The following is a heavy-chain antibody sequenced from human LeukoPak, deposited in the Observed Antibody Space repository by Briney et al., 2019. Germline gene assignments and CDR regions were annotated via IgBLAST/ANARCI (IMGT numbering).Heavy chain of an antibody. J-gene: IGHJ6*02. D-gene: IGHD3-10*01. Sequence: SQTLSLTCAISGGTVFSTTAAWHGITQSPARGLEWLGRTYSRSEWYNDYGSSVQSQITISPDTPKNQPSLQLTSVTPEDTAVYHCTRARGGMGVWGQGTTVAVSS. CDR2: TYSRSEWYN. CDR3: TRARGGMGV. CDR1: GGTVFSTTAA. V-gene: IGHV6-1*01.